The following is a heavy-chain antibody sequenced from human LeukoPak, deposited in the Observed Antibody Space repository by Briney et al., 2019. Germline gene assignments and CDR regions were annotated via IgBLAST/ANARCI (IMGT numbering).Heavy chain of an antibody. V-gene: IGHV4-59*01. J-gene: IGHJ4*02. CDR2: IYYSGST. D-gene: IGHD3-22*01. Sequence: SETLSLTCTVSGGSISSYYWSWIRQTPGKGLEWIGYIYYSGSTNYNPSLKSRVTISVDTSKNQFSLKLSSVTAADTAVYYCATITPPDDSSGYYSDYWGQGTLVTVSS. CDR1: GGSISSYY. CDR3: ATITPPDDSSGYYSDY.